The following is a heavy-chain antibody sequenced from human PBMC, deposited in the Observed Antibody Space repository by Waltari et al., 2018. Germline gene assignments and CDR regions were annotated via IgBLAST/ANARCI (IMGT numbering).Heavy chain of an antibody. V-gene: IGHV1-24*01. CDR2: YDPEEGET. CDR1: GYTLTDSS. CDR3: ATDHYRNSGYDI. J-gene: IGHJ4*02. D-gene: IGHD5-12*01. Sequence: QVQLVQSGAEVKKPGASVKVSCKVSGYTLTDSSIHWVRQAPGKGLEWMGGYDPEEGETVYEQSFQGRVAMTEDTSTDTAYMELRSLRSEDTAVYFCATDHYRNSGYDIWGQGTLVTVSS.